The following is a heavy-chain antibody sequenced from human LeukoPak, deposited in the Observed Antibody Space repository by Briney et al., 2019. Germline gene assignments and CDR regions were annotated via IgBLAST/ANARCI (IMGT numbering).Heavy chain of an antibody. J-gene: IGHJ4*02. V-gene: IGHV3-21*01. CDR3: ARALPAGWEEATAFDY. Sequence: GGSLRLSCAASGFTFSSYSMNWVRQAPGKGLEWVSSISSSSSYIYYADSVKGRFTISRDNAKNSLYLQMNSLRAEDTAVYYCARALPAGWEEATAFDYWGQGTLVTVSS. D-gene: IGHD1-26*01. CDR2: ISSSSSYI. CDR1: GFTFSSYS.